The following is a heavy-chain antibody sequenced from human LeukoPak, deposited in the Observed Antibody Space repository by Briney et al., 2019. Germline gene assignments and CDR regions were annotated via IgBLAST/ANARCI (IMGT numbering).Heavy chain of an antibody. D-gene: IGHD2-15*01. CDR2: MNPNSGNT. V-gene: IGHV1-8*01. J-gene: IGHJ1*01. CDR3: ARGRRNCSGGSCYSSRYFQH. Sequence: GASVKVSCKASGYTFTSYDINWVRQATGQGLEWMGWMNPNSGNTGYAQKFQGRVTMTRNTSISTAYMELSSLRSEDTAVYYCARGRRNCSGGSCYSSRYFQHWGQGTLVTVSS. CDR1: GYTFTSYD.